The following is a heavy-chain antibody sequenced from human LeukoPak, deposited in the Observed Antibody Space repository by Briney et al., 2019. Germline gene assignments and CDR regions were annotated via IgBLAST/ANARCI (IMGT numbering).Heavy chain of an antibody. CDR2: ISANGGST. D-gene: IGHD6-13*01. V-gene: IGHV3-23*01. J-gene: IGHJ4*01. Sequence: GGSLRLSCAASGFTLTSYAMSWVRQAPGKGLEWVSSISANGGSTYYADSVKGRFTISRADSKSTVYLQMNSLRAEDTALYYCARDQRGAAVFYYCGHGALVTVSS. CDR1: GFTLTSYA. CDR3: ARDQRGAAVFYY.